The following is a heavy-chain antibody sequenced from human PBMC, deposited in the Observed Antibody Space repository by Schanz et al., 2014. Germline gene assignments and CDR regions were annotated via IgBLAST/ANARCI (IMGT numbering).Heavy chain of an antibody. V-gene: IGHV3-48*01. J-gene: IGHJ4*02. CDR1: GFIFSAYT. D-gene: IGHD3-22*01. CDR2: ISSSSGTI. Sequence: EVQLVESGGGLVKPGESLRLSCAASGFIFSAYTMNWVRQAPGKGLEWVSYISSSSGTIYYADSVKGRFTISRDNAKNLLYLQMNGLRAEDTAVYYCAKDGRLPYYGTGSDFDYWGQGTLXAVSS. CDR3: AKDGRLPYYGTGSDFDY.